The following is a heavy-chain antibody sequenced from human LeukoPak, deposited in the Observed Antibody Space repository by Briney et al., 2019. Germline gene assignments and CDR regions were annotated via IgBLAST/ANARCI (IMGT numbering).Heavy chain of an antibody. CDR3: ARQRSRALDL. Sequence: SQTLSLTCAISGDSVSNNGVAWNWIRQSPSRGLGWLGRTYFGSKWYFDYAVSVKSRVTINPDTSKNQFSLQLNSVTPEDTAVYYCARQRSRALDLWGQGTMVTVSS. CDR1: GDSVSNNGVA. V-gene: IGHV6-1*01. J-gene: IGHJ3*01. D-gene: IGHD1-1*01. CDR2: TYFGSKWYF.